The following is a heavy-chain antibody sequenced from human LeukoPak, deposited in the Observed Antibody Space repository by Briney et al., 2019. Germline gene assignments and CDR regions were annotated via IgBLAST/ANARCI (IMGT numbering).Heavy chain of an antibody. CDR3: ARGPKGSGWYLNY. V-gene: IGHV4-34*01. CDR1: GGSFSGYY. CDR2: INHSGST. D-gene: IGHD6-19*01. Sequence: SETLSLTCAVYGGSFSGYYWNWIRQPPGKGLEWIGEINHSGSTNYNPPLKSRVTISVDTSKSQFSLKPSSVTAADTAVYYCARGPKGSGWYLNYWSQGTLVTVSS. J-gene: IGHJ4*02.